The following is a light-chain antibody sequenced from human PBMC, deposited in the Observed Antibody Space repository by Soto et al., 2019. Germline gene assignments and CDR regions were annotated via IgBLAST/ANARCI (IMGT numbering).Light chain of an antibody. CDR1: QSVSGN. V-gene: IGKV3-15*01. CDR2: GAS. CDR3: QQYNNWPRT. J-gene: IGKJ1*01. Sequence: EIVMTQSPATLSVSPGERATLSCRASQSVSGNLAWYQQKPGQAPRLLIYGASTRATGIPAGFSGSGSGTGFTLTISSLQSEDFAVYYCQQYNNWPRTFGQGTKVEIK.